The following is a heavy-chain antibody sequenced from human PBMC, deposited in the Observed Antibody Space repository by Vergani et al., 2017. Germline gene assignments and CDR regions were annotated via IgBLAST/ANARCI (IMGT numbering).Heavy chain of an antibody. V-gene: IGHV4-31*03. D-gene: IGHD5-12*01. J-gene: IGHJ4*02. Sequence: QVQLQESGPGLVKPSQTLSLTCTVSGGSISSGGYYWSWIRPHPGKGLEWIGYIYYSGSTYYNPSLKSRVTISVDTSKNQFSLKLSSVTAADTAVYYCARANGRGYSGYDELDYWGQGTLVTVSS. CDR1: GGSISSGGYY. CDR3: ARANGRGYSGYDELDY. CDR2: IYYSGST.